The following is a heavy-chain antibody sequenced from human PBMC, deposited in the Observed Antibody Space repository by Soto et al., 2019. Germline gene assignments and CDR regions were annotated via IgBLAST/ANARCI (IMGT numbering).Heavy chain of an antibody. CDR3: ARARIGVPYYYDSSGYYVY. Sequence: GGSLRLSCAASGFTFSSYWMSWVRQAPGKGLEWVANIKQDGSEKYYVDSVKGRFTISRDNAKNSLYLQMNSLRAEDTAVYYCARARIGVPYYYDSSGYYVYWGQGTLVTVSS. CDR1: GFTFSSYW. J-gene: IGHJ4*02. D-gene: IGHD3-22*01. CDR2: IKQDGSEK. V-gene: IGHV3-7*05.